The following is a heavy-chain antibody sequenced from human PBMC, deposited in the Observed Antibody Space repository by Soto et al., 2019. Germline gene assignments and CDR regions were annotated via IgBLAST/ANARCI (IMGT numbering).Heavy chain of an antibody. J-gene: IGHJ3*01. CDR2: IHTTGYTT. CDR3: VRDLYGLDV. CDR1: GFTFSMYV. Sequence: PGGSLRLSCSGSGFTFSMYVMHWVRQAPGKGLECVARIHTTGYTTYYADSVQGRFTISRDNSKSTLHLQMDSLRTEDTAVYYCVRDLYGLDVWGQGTTVTVSS. V-gene: IGHV3-64D*08. D-gene: IGHD2-8*01.